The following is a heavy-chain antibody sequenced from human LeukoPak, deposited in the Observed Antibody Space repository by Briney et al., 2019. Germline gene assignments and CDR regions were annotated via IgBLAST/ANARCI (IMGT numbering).Heavy chain of an antibody. CDR3: ARDYSYGYFSVTSTPTFDY. J-gene: IGHJ4*02. V-gene: IGHV4-39*07. D-gene: IGHD5-18*01. Sequence: SETLSLTCTVSGGSISSSSYYWGWIRQPPGKGLEWIGSIYYSGSTYYNPSLKSRVTISVDTSKNQFSLKLSSVTAADTAVYYCARDYSYGYFSVTSTPTFDYWGQGTLVTVSS. CDR1: GGSISSSSYY. CDR2: IYYSGST.